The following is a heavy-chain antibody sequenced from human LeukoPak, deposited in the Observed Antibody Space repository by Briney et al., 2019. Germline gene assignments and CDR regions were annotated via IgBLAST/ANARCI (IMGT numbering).Heavy chain of an antibody. D-gene: IGHD1-7*01. Sequence: KPGGSLRLSCAASGFTFSSYSIHWVRLAPGKGLEWVSSISSSSSYIYYADSVKGRFTISRDNAKNSLYLQMNSLRAEDTAVYYCARARNWNYAFDIWGQGTMVTVSS. CDR3: ARARNWNYAFDI. J-gene: IGHJ3*02. V-gene: IGHV3-21*01. CDR1: GFTFSSYS. CDR2: ISSSSSYI.